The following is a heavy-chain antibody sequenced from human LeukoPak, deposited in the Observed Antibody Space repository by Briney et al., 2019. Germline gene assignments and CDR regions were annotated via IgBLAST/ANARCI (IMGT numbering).Heavy chain of an antibody. D-gene: IGHD3-3*01. CDR2: ISAYNGNT. Sequence: GASVKVSCKASGYTFTSYGISWVRQAPGQGLEWMGWISAYNGNTNYAQKLQGRVTMTTDTSTSTAYMEPRSLRSDDTAVYYCARDPESVLRFLEWLPGNDYYYYGMDVWGQGTTVTVSS. V-gene: IGHV1-18*01. J-gene: IGHJ6*02. CDR3: ARDPESVLRFLEWLPGNDYYYYGMDV. CDR1: GYTFTSYG.